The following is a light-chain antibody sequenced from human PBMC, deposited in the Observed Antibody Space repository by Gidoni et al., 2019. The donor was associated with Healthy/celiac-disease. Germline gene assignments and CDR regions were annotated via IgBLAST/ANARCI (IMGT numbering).Light chain of an antibody. CDR1: QSISSW. Sequence: DSQMTQSPSTLSASVGDRVTITCRASQSISSWLAWYQQKPGKAPKLLISKASSLESGVPSRFSGSGSGTECTLTISSLQPDDFATDYCQQYNSSPLTFGGGTKVEIK. CDR3: QQYNSSPLT. CDR2: KAS. J-gene: IGKJ4*01. V-gene: IGKV1-5*03.